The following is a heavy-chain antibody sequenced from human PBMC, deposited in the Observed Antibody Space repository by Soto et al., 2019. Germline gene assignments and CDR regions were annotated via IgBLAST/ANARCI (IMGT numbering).Heavy chain of an antibody. CDR3: ARLTTLPNYDFWSDYPYYFDY. Sequence: SETLSLTCTVSGGSISSSSYYWGWIRQPPGKGLEWIGSIYHSGSTYYNPSLKSRVTISVDTSKNQFSLKLSSVTAADTAVYYCARLTTLPNYDFWSDYPYYFDYWGQGTLVTVSS. D-gene: IGHD3-3*01. CDR2: IYHSGST. CDR1: GGSISSSSYY. J-gene: IGHJ4*02. V-gene: IGHV4-39*01.